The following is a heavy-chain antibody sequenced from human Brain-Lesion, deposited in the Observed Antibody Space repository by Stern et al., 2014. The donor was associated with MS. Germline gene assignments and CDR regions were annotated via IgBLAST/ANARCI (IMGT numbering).Heavy chain of an antibody. Sequence: QVQLQESGPGLVRPSQTLSLTCTVSGGSITSGRYYWTWIRQTAGKGLEWIGRIYTSGGTNYNPSFYIRVTTSMDKSRNHLSLQLSSVTVADTAVYFCARADSSVSGTPFDSWGQGTLVAV. V-gene: IGHV4-61*02. CDR2: IYTSGGT. J-gene: IGHJ4*02. CDR1: GGSITSGRYY. CDR3: ARADSSVSGTPFDS. D-gene: IGHD3-10*01.